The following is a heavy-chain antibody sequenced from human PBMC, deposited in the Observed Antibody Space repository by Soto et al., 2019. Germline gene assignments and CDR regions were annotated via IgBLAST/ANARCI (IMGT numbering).Heavy chain of an antibody. CDR2: IYWDDDK. CDR1: GFSLSTSGVG. J-gene: IGHJ6*02. D-gene: IGHD1-26*01. Sequence: QITLKESGPTLVKPTQTLTLTCTFSGFSLSTSGVGVGWIRQPPGKALEWLALIYWDDDKRYSPSLKSRLTITKASSNTQGVRTMTNIDTADKATYYCAHERKVWDYYYCCNGMDVWCQGITVIVSS. CDR3: AHERKVWDYYYCCNGMDV. V-gene: IGHV2-5*02.